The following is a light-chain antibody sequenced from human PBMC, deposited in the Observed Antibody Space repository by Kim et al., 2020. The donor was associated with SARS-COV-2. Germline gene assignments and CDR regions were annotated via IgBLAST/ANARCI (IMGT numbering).Light chain of an antibody. CDR2: AAS. CDR3: QHYKTDSRT. CDR1: QTIGDR. V-gene: IGKV1-5*03. J-gene: IGKJ1*01. Sequence: DIQMTQSPSTLSANVGDRVTITCLASQTIGDRVAWYQQIPGKAPKLLIFAASFLERGVPSRFSDSGSGTEFVLTITSLQPDDFATYVCQHYKTDSRTFDQGTKVDIK.